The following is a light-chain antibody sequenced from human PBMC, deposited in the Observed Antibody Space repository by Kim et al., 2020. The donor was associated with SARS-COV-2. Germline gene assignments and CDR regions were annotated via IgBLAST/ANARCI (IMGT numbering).Light chain of an antibody. Sequence: VSPGQTARITCSGDALSKKYAYWYQQKPGQAPVLVIYKDSERPSGIPERFSGSSSGTTVTLTISGVQAEDEADYYCQSADSSGTRVFGGGTQLTVL. CDR1: ALSKKY. V-gene: IGLV3-25*03. CDR3: QSADSSGTRV. CDR2: KDS. J-gene: IGLJ3*02.